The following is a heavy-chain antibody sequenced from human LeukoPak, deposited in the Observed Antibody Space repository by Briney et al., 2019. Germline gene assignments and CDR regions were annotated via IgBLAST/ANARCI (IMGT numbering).Heavy chain of an antibody. CDR2: ISASGTIT. CDR1: GFTFSSYE. V-gene: IGHV3-48*03. CDR3: ARGFSYVDY. J-gene: IGHJ4*02. Sequence: GGSLRLSCAASGFTFSSYEMNWVRQAPGKGLEWISYISASGTITHYADSVEGRFTISRDNAKNSLYLQMNSLRAEDTAVYYCARGFSYVDYWGQGTLVTVSS.